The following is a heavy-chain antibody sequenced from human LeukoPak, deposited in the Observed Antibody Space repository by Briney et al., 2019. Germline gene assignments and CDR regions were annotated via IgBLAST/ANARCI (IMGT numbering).Heavy chain of an antibody. J-gene: IGHJ4*02. CDR3: AKTGPGSGWARYYFEF. CDR1: GFTFTTYG. D-gene: IGHD6-19*01. V-gene: IGHV3-23*01. Sequence: GGSLRLSCAASGFTFTTYGMNWVRQAPGKGLEWVSGITTSGGTYYADSVKGRFTISRDNSNSTVYLQMNYLRAEDTAVYYCAKTGPGSGWARYYFEFWGQGALVTVSS. CDR2: ITTSGGT.